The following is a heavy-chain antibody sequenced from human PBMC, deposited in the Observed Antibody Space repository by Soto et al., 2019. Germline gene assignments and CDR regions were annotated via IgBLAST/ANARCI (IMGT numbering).Heavy chain of an antibody. CDR3: ARYSTYYDFWSGPYYFDY. V-gene: IGHV4-30-4*01. D-gene: IGHD3-3*01. Sequence: SSETLSLTCTVSGGSISSGDYYWSWIRQPPGKGLEWIGYIYYSGSTYYNPSLKSRVTISVDTSKNQFSLKLSSVTAADTAVYYCARYSTYYDFWSGPYYFDYWGQGTLVTVSS. CDR1: GGSISSGDYY. CDR2: IYYSGST. J-gene: IGHJ4*02.